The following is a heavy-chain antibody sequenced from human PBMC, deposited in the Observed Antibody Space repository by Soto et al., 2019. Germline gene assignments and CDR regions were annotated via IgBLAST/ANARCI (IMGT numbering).Heavy chain of an antibody. CDR3: ARGGDVNYYHGMDV. J-gene: IGHJ6*02. CDR1: GYTFTSYG. Sequence: QVQLVQSGGEVKKPGASVKLSCTASGYTFTSYGISWVRQAPGQGLEWMGWISAYNGKTNYAQNVQGRVTMTTDTSTTTAYMDLRSPRSEDTAVYYCARGGDVNYYHGMDVWGQGTTVTVSS. V-gene: IGHV1-18*01. D-gene: IGHD5-12*01. CDR2: ISAYNGKT.